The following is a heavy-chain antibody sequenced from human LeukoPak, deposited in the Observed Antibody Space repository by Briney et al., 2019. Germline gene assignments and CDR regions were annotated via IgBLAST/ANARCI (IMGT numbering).Heavy chain of an antibody. D-gene: IGHD6-19*01. CDR1: GFTFSTSA. Sequence: GGSLRLSCVVSGFTFSTSALSWVRQAPGKGPEWVSTISYSTTTTYYADSVKGRFTISRDNAKNSLYLQMNSLRAEDTAVYYCARGSGWYVPTRYYFDYWGQGTLVTVSS. J-gene: IGHJ4*02. CDR3: ARGSGWYVPTRYYFDY. CDR2: ISYSTTTT. V-gene: IGHV3-21*04.